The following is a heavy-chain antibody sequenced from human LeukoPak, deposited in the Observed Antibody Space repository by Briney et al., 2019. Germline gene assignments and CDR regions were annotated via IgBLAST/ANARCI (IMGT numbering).Heavy chain of an antibody. D-gene: IGHD4-17*01. CDR1: GYTFTSYY. V-gene: IGHV1-46*01. CDR2: INPSGGST. CDR3: AGSFYGDYVGY. J-gene: IGHJ4*02. Sequence: ASVKVSCKASGYTFTSYYMHWVRQAPGQGLEWMGIINPSGGSTSYAQKFQGRVTMTRDTSTSTVYMELSSLRSEDTAVYYCAGSFYGDYVGYWGQGTLVTVSS.